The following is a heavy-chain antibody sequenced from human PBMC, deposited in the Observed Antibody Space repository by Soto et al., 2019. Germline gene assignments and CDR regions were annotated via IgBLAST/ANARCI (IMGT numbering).Heavy chain of an antibody. CDR1: GDTFLISA. V-gene: IGHV1-69*01. D-gene: IGHD3-10*01. CDR2: LVPLFGGS. J-gene: IGHJ5*02. Sequence: QVQLAPSGAAVRKPGSSMKVSCKASGDTFLISAVTWLRQVPGHGLEWVGGLVPLFGGSLYGPKLECRVTFTADESTRTTYMELNHLTSDDTDVYYCARYFGGSAAVDQWGQGTMVTGSS. CDR3: ARYFGGSAAVDQ.